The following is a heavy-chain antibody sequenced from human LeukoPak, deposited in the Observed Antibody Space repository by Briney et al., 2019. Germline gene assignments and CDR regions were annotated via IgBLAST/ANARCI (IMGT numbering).Heavy chain of an antibody. V-gene: IGHV4-30-4*08. D-gene: IGHD3-9*01. Sequence: LSLTCTVSGGSINSGDYYWSWIRQPPGKGLEWIGYIFHSGSTYYNPSLKSRVSISVHTSKNQFSLKLSSVTAADTAVYYCARDRYFIGFDYWGQGTLVTVSS. CDR1: GGSINSGDYY. J-gene: IGHJ4*02. CDR3: ARDRYFIGFDY. CDR2: IFHSGST.